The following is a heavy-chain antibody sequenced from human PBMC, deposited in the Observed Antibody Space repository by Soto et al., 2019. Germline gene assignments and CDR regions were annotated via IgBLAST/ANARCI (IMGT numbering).Heavy chain of an antibody. Sequence: QVQLVQSGAEVKKPGASVKVSCKASGYTFTGYYMHWVRQAPGQGLEWMGWINPNSGGTNYAQKLQGRVTMTRDTSISTAYMELSRLRSDDTAVYYCARDQERCSSTSCPSPNTAAAGTPDYWGQGTLVTVSS. CDR1: GYTFTGYY. J-gene: IGHJ4*02. V-gene: IGHV1-2*02. CDR2: INPNSGGT. CDR3: ARDQERCSSTSCPSPNTAAAGTPDY. D-gene: IGHD2-2*01.